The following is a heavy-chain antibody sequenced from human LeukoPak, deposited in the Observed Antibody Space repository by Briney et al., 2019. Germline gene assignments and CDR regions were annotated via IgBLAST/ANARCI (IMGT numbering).Heavy chain of an antibody. CDR2: FDPEDGET. CDR3: ATEARELRAFDI. Sequence: ASVKVSCKVSGYTLTELSMHWVRQAPGKGLEWMGGFDPEDGETIYAQKFQGRVTMTEDTSTDTAYMELSSLRSEDTAVYYCATEARELRAFDIWGQGTMVTVSS. CDR1: GYTLTELS. J-gene: IGHJ3*02. V-gene: IGHV1-24*01. D-gene: IGHD1-26*01.